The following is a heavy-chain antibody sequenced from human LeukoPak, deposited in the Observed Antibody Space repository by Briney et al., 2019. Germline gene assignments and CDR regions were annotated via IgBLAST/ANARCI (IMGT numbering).Heavy chain of an antibody. V-gene: IGHV3-30*04. J-gene: IGHJ4*02. CDR3: AKAWHGADIAAAGYELDY. D-gene: IGHD6-13*01. Sequence: GGSLRLSCAASGFTFSTYAMHWVRQAPGKGLEWVAVISYDGSSKYYADSVKGRFTISRDNSKNTLYLQMNSLRAEDTAVYYCAKAWHGADIAAAGYELDYWGQGTLVTVSS. CDR1: GFTFSTYA. CDR2: ISYDGSSK.